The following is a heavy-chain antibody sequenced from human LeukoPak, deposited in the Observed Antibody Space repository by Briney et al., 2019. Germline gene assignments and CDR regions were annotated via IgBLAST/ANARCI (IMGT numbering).Heavy chain of an antibody. D-gene: IGHD2-15*01. Sequence: SETLSLTCTVSGGSITNYYWTWIRQPAGKGLEWIGRIYTSGTTNYNTTLKSRLTISVDTSKNQFSLKLSSVTAADTAVYYCARAFGCSGGSCYRFFDYWGQGTLVTVSS. CDR2: IYTSGTT. J-gene: IGHJ4*02. CDR1: GGSITNYY. V-gene: IGHV4-4*07. CDR3: ARAFGCSGGSCYRFFDY.